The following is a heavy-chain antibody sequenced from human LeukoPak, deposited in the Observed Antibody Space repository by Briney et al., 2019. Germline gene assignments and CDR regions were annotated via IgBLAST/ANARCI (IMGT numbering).Heavy chain of an antibody. V-gene: IGHV1-24*01. J-gene: IGHJ4*02. Sequence: ASVKVSCKVSGYTLTELSMHWVRQAPGKGLEWMGGFDPEDGETIYAQKFQGRVTMTEDTSTDTAYMELSSLRSGDTAVYYCATGGYSSGWDNFDYWGQGTLVTVSS. CDR2: FDPEDGET. CDR3: ATGGYSSGWDNFDY. CDR1: GYTLTELS. D-gene: IGHD6-19*01.